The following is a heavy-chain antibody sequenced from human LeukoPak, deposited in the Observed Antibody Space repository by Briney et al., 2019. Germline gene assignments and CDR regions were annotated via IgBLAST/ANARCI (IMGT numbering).Heavy chain of an antibody. CDR2: IPYDGSNK. V-gene: IGHV3-30*02. CDR3: AKDIVVVPAAIDDH. D-gene: IGHD2-2*01. Sequence: SGGSLRLSCTASGFTFSSYGMHWVRQAPGKGLEWVAFIPYDGSNKYYADSVKGRFTISRDNSKNTLYLQMNSLRAEDTAVYYCAKDIVVVPAAIDDHWGQGTLVTVSS. J-gene: IGHJ4*02. CDR1: GFTFSSYG.